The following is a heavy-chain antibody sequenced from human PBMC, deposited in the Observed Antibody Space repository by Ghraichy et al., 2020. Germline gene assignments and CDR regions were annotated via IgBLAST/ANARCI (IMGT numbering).Heavy chain of an antibody. CDR2: IDSDGSTT. D-gene: IGHD6-6*01. Sequence: GGSLRLSCAASGFTFNSYWMHWVRQAPGKGLMWVSRIDSDGSTTNYADSVKGRFTISRDNAKNTLYLQMNSLRAEDTAVYYCARGLYSSSPKTSGYWGQGTLVTVSS. CDR3: ARGLYSSSPKTSGY. J-gene: IGHJ4*02. CDR1: GFTFNSYW. V-gene: IGHV3-74*01.